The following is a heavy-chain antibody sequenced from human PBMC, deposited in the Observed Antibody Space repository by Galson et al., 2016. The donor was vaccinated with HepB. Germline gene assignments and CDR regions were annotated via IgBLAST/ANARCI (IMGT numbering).Heavy chain of an antibody. CDR3: ASTTGRYFQH. D-gene: IGHD1-26*01. V-gene: IGHV4-39*01. CDR1: DSISSNNYY. Sequence: DSISSNNYYWGWIRQPPGKGLEWIGSLYYSGSAYYNPSLKSRVTMSVDTSKNQFSLKLGSVTAADTAVFYCASTTGRYFQHWGQGTLVTVSS. CDR2: LYYSGSA. J-gene: IGHJ1*01.